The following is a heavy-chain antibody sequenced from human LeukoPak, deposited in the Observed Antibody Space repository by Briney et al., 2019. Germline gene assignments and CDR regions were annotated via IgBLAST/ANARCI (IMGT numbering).Heavy chain of an antibody. CDR1: GGSISSYY. V-gene: IGHV4-59*08. J-gene: IGHJ4*02. D-gene: IGHD2-15*01. CDR2: IYYSGST. CDR3: ARHTLVAASSSDY. Sequence: SETLSLTCTVSGGSISSYYWSWVRQPPGKGLEWIGYIYYSGSTNYNPSLKSRVTISVDTSKNQFSLKLSSVTAADTAVYYCARHTLVAASSSDYWGQGTLVTVSS.